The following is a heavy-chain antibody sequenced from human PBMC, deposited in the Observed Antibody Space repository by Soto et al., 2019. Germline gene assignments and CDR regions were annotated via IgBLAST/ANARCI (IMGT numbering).Heavy chain of an antibody. CDR1: GYSFNPFW. J-gene: IGHJ3*01. CDR2: IHPGDSDT. CDR3: ARLHHITGHYNDAFDF. Sequence: PGESLKISCKGSGYSFNPFWIGWVRQMPGKGLEWMGIIHPGDSDTRYSPSFQGQVTISADKSITTAYLQWSSLKASDTAMYYCARLHHITGHYNDAFDFWGQGTMVTLSS. V-gene: IGHV5-51*01. D-gene: IGHD3-22*01.